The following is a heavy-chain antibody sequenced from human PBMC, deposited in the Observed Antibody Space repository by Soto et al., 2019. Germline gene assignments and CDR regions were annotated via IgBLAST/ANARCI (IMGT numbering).Heavy chain of an antibody. CDR3: AKEMIASTLADFFDY. Sequence: LRLSCEASGFTFSNYGMTWVRLAPGKGLEWVSTISGSGGRTFYADPVKGRFTISRDNSKNTLYLQMKSLRAEDTAVYYCAKEMIASTLADFFDYWGQGTLVTVSS. J-gene: IGHJ4*02. CDR1: GFTFSNYG. CDR2: ISGSGGRT. V-gene: IGHV3-23*01. D-gene: IGHD2-21*01.